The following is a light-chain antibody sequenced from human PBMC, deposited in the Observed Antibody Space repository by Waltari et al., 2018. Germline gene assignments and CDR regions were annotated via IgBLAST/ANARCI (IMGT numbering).Light chain of an antibody. CDR2: YDD. CDR3: ASWDSSLSAAGV. CDR1: SSNIGNNA. J-gene: IGLJ3*02. V-gene: IGLV1-36*01. Sequence: QSVLTQPPSVSEAPRQRVTISCSGSSSNIGNNAVNWFQQLPGKAPKLLVFYDDLLPSGVADRFPGSKSGTSATLAITGLQSGDEADYYCASWDSSLSAAGVFGGGTRLTVL.